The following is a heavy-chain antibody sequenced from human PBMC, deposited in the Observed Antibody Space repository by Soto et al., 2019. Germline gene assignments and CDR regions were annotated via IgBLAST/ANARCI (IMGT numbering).Heavy chain of an antibody. CDR1: GDTFSGYP. CDR3: ARDGGFGEFKY. D-gene: IGHD3-10*01. CDR2: IIPAFGTT. J-gene: IGHJ4*02. Sequence: QVQLVQSGAELKKPGSSVKVSCKASGDTFSGYPINWVRQAPGEGIEWMGRIIPAFGTTNDAQRFEGRVTFTADESTNTAYMELRGLVSEDTAVYYCARDGGFGEFKYWGPGTLVTVSS. V-gene: IGHV1-69*18.